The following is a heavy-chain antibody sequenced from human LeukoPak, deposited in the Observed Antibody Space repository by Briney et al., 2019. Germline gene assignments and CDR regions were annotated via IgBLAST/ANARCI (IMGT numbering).Heavy chain of an antibody. CDR1: GFTFDDYA. CDR2: ISWNSGSI. Sequence: GGSLRLSCAASGFTFDDYAMHWVRQAPGKGLEWVSGISWNSGSIGYADSVEGRFTISRDNAKNSLYLQMNSLRAEDTALYYCAKDENFWSGYYHAFDIWGQGTMVTVSS. V-gene: IGHV3-9*01. CDR3: AKDENFWSGYYHAFDI. J-gene: IGHJ3*02. D-gene: IGHD3-3*01.